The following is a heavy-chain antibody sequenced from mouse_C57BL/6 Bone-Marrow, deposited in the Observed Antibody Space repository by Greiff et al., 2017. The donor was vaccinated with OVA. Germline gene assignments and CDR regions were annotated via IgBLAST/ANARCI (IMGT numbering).Heavy chain of an antibody. CDR2: IYPGSGST. CDR1: GYTFTSYW. V-gene: IGHV1-55*01. CDR3: ARYYCSSPYAMDY. Sequence: QVQLQQPGAELVKPGASVKMSCKASGYTFTSYWITWVKQRPGHGLEWIGDIYPGSGSTNYNEKFKSKATLTVDTSSSTAYMQLSSLTSEDSAVYYCARYYCSSPYAMDYWGQGTSVTVSS. J-gene: IGHJ4*01. D-gene: IGHD1-1*01.